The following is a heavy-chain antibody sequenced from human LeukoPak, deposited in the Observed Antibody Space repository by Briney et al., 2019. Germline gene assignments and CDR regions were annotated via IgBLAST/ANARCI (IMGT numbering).Heavy chain of an antibody. J-gene: IGHJ4*02. CDR2: INHSGST. Sequence: PSETLSLTCAVHGGSFSGYYWSWIRQPPGKGLEWIGEINHSGSTNYNPSLKSRVTISVDTSKNQFSLKLSSVTAADTAVYYCARSRVLRFFTDSIDYWGQGTLVTVSS. V-gene: IGHV4-34*01. CDR3: ARSRVLRFFTDSIDY. D-gene: IGHD3-3*01. CDR1: GGSFSGYY.